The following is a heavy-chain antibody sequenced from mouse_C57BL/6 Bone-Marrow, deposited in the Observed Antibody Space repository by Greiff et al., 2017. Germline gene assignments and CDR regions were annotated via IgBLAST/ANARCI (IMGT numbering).Heavy chain of an antibody. V-gene: IGHV1-81*01. J-gene: IGHJ1*03. CDR2: IYPRSGNT. Sequence: VQLQESGAELARPGASVKLSCKASGYTFTSYGISWVKQRTGQGLEWIGEIYPRSGNTYYNEKFKGKATLTADKSSSTAYMELRSLTSEDSAVYFCARSLNWPYWYFDVWGTGTTVTVSS. CDR3: ARSLNWPYWYFDV. CDR1: GYTFTSYG. D-gene: IGHD4-1*02.